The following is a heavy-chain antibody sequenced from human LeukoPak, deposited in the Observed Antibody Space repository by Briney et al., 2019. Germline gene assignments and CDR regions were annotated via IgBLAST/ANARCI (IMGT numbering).Heavy chain of an antibody. CDR2: ISSDGSNK. J-gene: IGHJ4*02. Sequence: GGSLRLSCGASGITFSSYGMHWVRQAPGKGLEWVASISSDGSNKYYADSMKGRFTISRDNSKNTLYLQMNSLRTEDTAVYYCAKGGEVSSWYKRLKLYFDYWGQGTLVTVSS. V-gene: IGHV3-30*18. CDR1: GITFSSYG. CDR3: AKGGEVSSWYKRLKLYFDY. D-gene: IGHD6-13*01.